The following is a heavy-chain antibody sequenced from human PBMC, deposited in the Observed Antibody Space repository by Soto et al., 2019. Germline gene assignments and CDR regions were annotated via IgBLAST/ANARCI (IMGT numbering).Heavy chain of an antibody. Sequence: LSLTCTVSGGAITAYYWSWIRQPVGEGLQWIGRVYSTGSTNYNPSLRSRVTMSVDTSQNQSFLRLSSVTAADTAVYYCARDEYYDSNNWFDHWGQGILVTVSS. CDR3: ARDEYYDSNNWFDH. CDR1: GGAITAYY. J-gene: IGHJ5*02. CDR2: VYSTGST. V-gene: IGHV4-4*07. D-gene: IGHD3-22*01.